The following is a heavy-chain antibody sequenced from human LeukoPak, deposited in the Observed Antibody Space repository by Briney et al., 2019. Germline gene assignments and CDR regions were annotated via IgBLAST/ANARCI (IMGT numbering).Heavy chain of an antibody. CDR2: IYYSGST. V-gene: IGHV4-31*03. Sequence: KTSETLSLTCTVSGGSISSGGYYWSWIRQHPGKGLEWIGYIYYSGSTYYNPSLKSRVTISVDTSKNQFSLKLSSVTAADTAVYYCARGGSSGYPRSDYWGQGTLVTVSS. CDR3: ARGGSSGYPRSDY. J-gene: IGHJ4*02. D-gene: IGHD3-22*01. CDR1: GGSISSGGYY.